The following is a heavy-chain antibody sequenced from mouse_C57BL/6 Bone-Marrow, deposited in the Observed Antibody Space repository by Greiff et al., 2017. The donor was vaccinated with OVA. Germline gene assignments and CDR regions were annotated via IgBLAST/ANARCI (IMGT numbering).Heavy chain of an antibody. V-gene: IGHV5-4*01. Sequence: EVQGVESGGGLVKPGGSLKLSCAASGFTFSSYAMSWVRQTPEKRLEWVATISDGGSYTYYPDNVKGRFTISRDNAKNNLYLQMSHLKSEDTAKYYCARAGQLRSLDYWGQGTTLTVSS. CDR3: ARAGQLRSLDY. CDR1: GFTFSSYA. J-gene: IGHJ2*01. D-gene: IGHD3-2*02. CDR2: ISDGGSYT.